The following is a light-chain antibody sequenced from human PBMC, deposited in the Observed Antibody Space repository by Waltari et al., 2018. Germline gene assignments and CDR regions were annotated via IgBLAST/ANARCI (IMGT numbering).Light chain of an antibody. Sequence: EIGLTQSPGTLTLSRGDRGTLACRASPAVNTYLACDQQKPVQAPRLLIYDASTRATGRPDRLSGRGWGTDFSLTISRLEPEDVAVYYCQKYGTLPATFGQGTKVQMK. CDR3: QKYGTLPAT. CDR2: DAS. V-gene: IGKV3-20*01. J-gene: IGKJ1*01. CDR1: PAVNTY.